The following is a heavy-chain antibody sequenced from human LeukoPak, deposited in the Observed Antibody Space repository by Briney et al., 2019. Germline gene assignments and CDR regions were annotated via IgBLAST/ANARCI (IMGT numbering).Heavy chain of an antibody. Sequence: ASVKVSCKASGYTFRDYYIHWVRQAPGQGLEWMGWINPKNVGTTYAQKFQGRVTMTRDTSISTVYMELNRLGSDDTAVYYCAREASGGSYYAYWGQGTLVTVSA. CDR2: INPKNVGT. CDR3: AREASGGSYYAY. D-gene: IGHD1-26*01. V-gene: IGHV1-2*02. J-gene: IGHJ4*02. CDR1: GYTFRDYY.